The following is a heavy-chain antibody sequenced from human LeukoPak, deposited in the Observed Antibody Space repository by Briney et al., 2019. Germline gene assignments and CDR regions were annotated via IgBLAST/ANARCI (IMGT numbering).Heavy chain of an antibody. CDR2: ISPTSSNI. Sequence: GGSLRLSCAASGSTFSNYGINWVRQAPGKGLEWISYISPTSSNIFYADSVKGRFTISRDNAKSSVYLQMNSLRAEDTAVYYCARNKAAYYSDYWGQGTLVTVSS. CDR3: ARNKAAYYSDY. D-gene: IGHD3-9*01. V-gene: IGHV3-48*01. J-gene: IGHJ4*02. CDR1: GSTFSNYG.